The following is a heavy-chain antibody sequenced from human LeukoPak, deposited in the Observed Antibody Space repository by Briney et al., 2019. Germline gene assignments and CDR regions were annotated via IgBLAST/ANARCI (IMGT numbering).Heavy chain of an antibody. CDR1: GYSFTSYW. V-gene: IGHV5-51*01. CDR2: IYPGDSDT. D-gene: IGHD5-24*01. J-gene: IGHJ6*03. CDR3: ARHEEMATITSGMDV. Sequence: GESLKISCKGSGYSFTSYWICWVRQMPGKGLEGMGIIYPGDSDTRYSPSFQGQVTISADKSISPAYLQWSPLKASDTAMYYCARHEEMATITSGMDVWGKGTTVTVSS.